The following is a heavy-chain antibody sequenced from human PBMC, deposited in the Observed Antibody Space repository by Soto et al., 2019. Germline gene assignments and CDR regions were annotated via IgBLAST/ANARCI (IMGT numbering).Heavy chain of an antibody. CDR3: ARDSSGSSGWYRGPRSFDY. J-gene: IGHJ4*02. CDR2: IIPILGIA. CDR1: GGTFSSYT. Sequence: QVQLVQSGAEVKKPGSSVKVSCKASGGTFSSYTISWVRQAPGQGLEWMGRIIPILGIANYAQKFQGRVTITAEKSTSTAYMELSSLRSEDTAVYYCARDSSGSSGWYRGPRSFDYWGQGTLVTVSS. V-gene: IGHV1-69*08. D-gene: IGHD6-19*01.